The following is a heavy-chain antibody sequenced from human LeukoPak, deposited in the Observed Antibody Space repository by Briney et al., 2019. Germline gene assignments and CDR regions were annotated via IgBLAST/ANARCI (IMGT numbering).Heavy chain of an antibody. J-gene: IGHJ3*02. CDR1: GYTLTDYY. D-gene: IGHD3-16*01. CDR2: INPNSGGT. CDR3: ARVDYRRDAFDI. Sequence: ASVKGSCKASGYTLTDYYMHWVRQTPGQGLEWMGWINPNSGGTNYAQKFQGRVTMTRDTSISTAYMELIRLISDDTAVYYCARVDYRRDAFDIWGQGTMVTVSS. V-gene: IGHV1-2*02.